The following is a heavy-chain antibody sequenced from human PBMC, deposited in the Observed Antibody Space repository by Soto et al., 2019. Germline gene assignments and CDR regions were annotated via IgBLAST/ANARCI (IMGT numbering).Heavy chain of an antibody. J-gene: IGHJ6*02. D-gene: IGHD5-18*01. Sequence: PETLSLTCTVSGSAISSTGAYGGWIRHPPWKGLDWIGNFYYSGSTYYNPSLKSRVSISVDTSKNQFSLKLTSVTAADTAVYYCARGHSYVYLGYYYYYGMDVWGQGTTVS. V-gene: IGHV4-39*01. CDR1: GSAISSTGAY. CDR2: FYYSGST. CDR3: ARGHSYVYLGYYYYYGMDV.